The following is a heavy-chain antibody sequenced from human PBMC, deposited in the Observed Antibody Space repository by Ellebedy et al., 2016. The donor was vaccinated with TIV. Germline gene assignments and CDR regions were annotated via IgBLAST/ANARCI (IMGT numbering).Heavy chain of an antibody. CDR2: IYPGDSDT. D-gene: IGHD2-2*01. CDR1: GYSFTSYW. CDR3: VIPVVPAVNDAFDI. Sequence: GESLKISXKGSGYSFTSYWIGWVRQMPGKGLEWMGIIYPGDSDTRYSPSFQGQVTISADKSISTAYLQWSSLKASDTAMYYCVIPVVPAVNDAFDIWGQGTMVTVSS. V-gene: IGHV5-51*01. J-gene: IGHJ3*02.